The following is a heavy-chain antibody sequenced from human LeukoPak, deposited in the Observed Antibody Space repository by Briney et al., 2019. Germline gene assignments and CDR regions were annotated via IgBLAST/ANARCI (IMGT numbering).Heavy chain of an antibody. D-gene: IGHD3-3*01. J-gene: IGHJ4*02. CDR1: GYTFTGYY. CDR2: INPNSGGT. CDR3: ARGRGVVLRFLEWLLDY. V-gene: IGHV1-2*02. Sequence: ASVKVSCKASGYTFTGYYMHWVRQAPGQGLEWMGWINPNSGGTNYAQKFQGRVTMTRDTSISTAYMELSRLRSDDTAVYYCARGRGVVLRFLEWLLDYWGQGALVTVSS.